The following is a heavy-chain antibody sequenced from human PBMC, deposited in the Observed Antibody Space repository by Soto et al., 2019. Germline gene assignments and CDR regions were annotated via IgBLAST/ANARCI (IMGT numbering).Heavy chain of an antibody. V-gene: IGHV1-3*01. CDR3: ARGKGARPGLDY. J-gene: IGHJ4*02. Sequence: GASVKVSCKASGYTFTSYAMHWVRQAPGQRLEWMGWINAGNGNTKYSQKFQGRVTITRDTSASTAYMELSSLRSEDTAVYYCARGKGARPGLDYWGQGTLVTVSS. D-gene: IGHD6-6*01. CDR1: GYTFTSYA. CDR2: INAGNGNT.